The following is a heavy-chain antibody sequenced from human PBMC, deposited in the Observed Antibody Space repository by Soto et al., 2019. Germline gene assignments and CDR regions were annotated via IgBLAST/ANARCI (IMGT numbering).Heavy chain of an antibody. CDR3: AGIRFGELDAFDI. D-gene: IGHD3-10*01. CDR2: MNPNSGNT. CDR1: GYTFTSYD. V-gene: IGHV1-8*01. J-gene: IGHJ3*02. Sequence: ASVKVSCKASGYTFTSYDINWVRQATGQGLEWMGWMNPNSGNTGYAQKFQGRVTMTRNTSISTAYMELSSLRSEDTAVYYCAGIRFGELDAFDIWGQGTMVTVSS.